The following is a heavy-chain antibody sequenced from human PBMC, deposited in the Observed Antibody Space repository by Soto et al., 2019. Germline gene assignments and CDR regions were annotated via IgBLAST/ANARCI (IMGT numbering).Heavy chain of an antibody. CDR3: AVGGYCSSTSCRYYFDY. V-gene: IGHV3-23*01. J-gene: IGHJ4*02. CDR1: GFTFSSYA. Sequence: EVQLLESGGGLVQPGGSLRLSCAASGFTFSSYAMSWVRQAPGKGLEWVSAISGSGGSTYYADSVKGRFTISRDNSKNTLYLQMNSLRAEDTAVYYCAVGGYCSSTSCRYYFDYWGQGTLVTVSS. CDR2: ISGSGGST. D-gene: IGHD2-2*01.